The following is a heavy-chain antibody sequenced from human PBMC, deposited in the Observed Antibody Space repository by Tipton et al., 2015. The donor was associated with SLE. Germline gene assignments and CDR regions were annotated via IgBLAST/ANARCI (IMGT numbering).Heavy chain of an antibody. J-gene: IGHJ3*02. V-gene: IGHV3-21*01. CDR2: ITSSGNYI. D-gene: IGHD4-17*01. CDR1: GFSFRTYC. Sequence: GSLRLSCAVFGFSFRTYCMTWVRQAPGKGLEWISTITSSGNYIYDSDSLKGRFTISRDNAQNSLYLQMNSLRVEDTAVYYCARVVYGVAPDPFDIWGQGTMVTVSS. CDR3: ARVVYGVAPDPFDI.